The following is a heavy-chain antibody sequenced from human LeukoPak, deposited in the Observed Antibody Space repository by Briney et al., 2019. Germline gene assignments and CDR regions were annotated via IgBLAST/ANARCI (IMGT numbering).Heavy chain of an antibody. CDR3: ARESYYYDSSGRTLDY. J-gene: IGHJ4*02. V-gene: IGHV1-2*02. CDR2: INPDSGGT. D-gene: IGHD3-22*01. Sequence: ASVKVSCKAAGYTFTDYYMHWVRQAPGQGPEWMGWINPDSGGTNYAEKFQGRVTITRDTSASTAYMELGSLRSEDMAVYYCARESYYYDSSGRTLDYWGQGTLVTVSS. CDR1: GYTFTDYY.